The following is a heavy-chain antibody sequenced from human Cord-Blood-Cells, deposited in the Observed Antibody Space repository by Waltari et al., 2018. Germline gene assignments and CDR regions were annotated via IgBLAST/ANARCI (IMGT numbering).Heavy chain of an antibody. CDR2: IYYSGAT. J-gene: IGHJ4*02. CDR1: GGSISSSSYY. CDR3: ARGPPYDSSGYYYFDY. D-gene: IGHD3-22*01. V-gene: IGHV4-39*07. Sequence: QLQLQESGPGLVKPSETLSLTCTVSGGSISSSSYYWGWIRQPPGKGVEWIGSIYYSGATYHNPSHRSRVTISVSTAKNQFSLKLRSVTAADTAVYYCARGPPYDSSGYYYFDYWGQGTLVTVSS.